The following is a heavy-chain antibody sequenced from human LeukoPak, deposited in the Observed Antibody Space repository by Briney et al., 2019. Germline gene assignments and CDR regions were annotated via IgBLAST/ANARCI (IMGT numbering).Heavy chain of an antibody. CDR1: GFTFSSYG. CDR2: IWYDGSNK. J-gene: IGHJ4*02. Sequence: PGGSLRLSCAASGFTFSSYGMHWVRQAPGKGLEWVAGIWYDGSNKYYADSVKGRFSISRDNSKNTLYLQMNSLRAEDKAVYYCARDAGDTAMVNYFDYWGQGTLVTVSS. CDR3: ARDAGDTAMVNYFDY. D-gene: IGHD5-18*01. V-gene: IGHV3-33*01.